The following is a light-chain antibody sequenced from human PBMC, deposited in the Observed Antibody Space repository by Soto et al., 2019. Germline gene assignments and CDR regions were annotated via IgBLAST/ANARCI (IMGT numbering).Light chain of an antibody. CDR1: QSISRN. Sequence: DIPMTQSPSSRSASLGDRVTITCRASQSISRNLNWYQQKPGKAPKLLIYAASSLQSGVPSRFSGSGSGTDFTLTISSLQPEDFATYYCQQSYNTPYTFGQGTKLEIK. V-gene: IGKV1-39*01. CDR3: QQSYNTPYT. J-gene: IGKJ2*01. CDR2: AAS.